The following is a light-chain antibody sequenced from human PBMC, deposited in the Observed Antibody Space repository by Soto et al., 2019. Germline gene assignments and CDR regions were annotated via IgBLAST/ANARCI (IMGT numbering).Light chain of an antibody. CDR3: QQYGSSPLT. CDR2: GAS. CDR1: QSVSSSY. Sequence: EIVKTQSPGTLSLSPGERATLSCRASQSVSSSYLAWHQQKPGQAPRLLIYGASSRATGIPDRFSGSGSGTDFTLTISRLEPEDFAVYYCQQYGSSPLTFGPGTKVDIK. J-gene: IGKJ3*01. V-gene: IGKV3-20*01.